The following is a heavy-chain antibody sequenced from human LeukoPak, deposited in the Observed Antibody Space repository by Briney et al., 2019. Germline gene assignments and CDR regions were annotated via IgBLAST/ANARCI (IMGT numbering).Heavy chain of an antibody. CDR2: INPNSGGT. V-gene: IGHV1-2*02. CDR1: GYTFTDYY. J-gene: IGHJ6*03. Sequence: EASVKVSCKASGYTFTDYYMHWVRQAPGQGLEWMGRINPNSGGTNYAQKFQGRVTMTRDTPISTAYMELSRLRFDDTAAYYCAKVYCSGGGCYSGYYYYYMDVWGKGTTVTVSS. CDR3: AKVYCSGGGCYSGYYYYYMDV. D-gene: IGHD2-15*01.